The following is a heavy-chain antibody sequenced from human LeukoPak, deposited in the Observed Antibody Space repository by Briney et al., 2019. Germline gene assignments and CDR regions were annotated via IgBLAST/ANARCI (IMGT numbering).Heavy chain of an antibody. D-gene: IGHD3-22*01. CDR2: ISSNGGST. CDR3: ARVGSGSAFDY. CDR1: GFTFSSYA. J-gene: IGHJ4*02. V-gene: IGHV3-64*01. Sequence: PGGSLRLSXAASGFTFSSYAMHWVRQAPGKGLEYVSAISSNGGSTYYANSVKGRFTISRDNSKNTLYLQMGSLRAEDMAVYYCARVGSGSAFDYWGQGTLVTVSS.